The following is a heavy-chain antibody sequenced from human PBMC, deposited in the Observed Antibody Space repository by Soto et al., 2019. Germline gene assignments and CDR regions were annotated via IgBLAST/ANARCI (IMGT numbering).Heavy chain of an antibody. CDR1: GNTFTNFG. CDR3: ARVIPGAEAWFDP. CDR2: ISAYTDDP. V-gene: IGHV1-18*01. D-gene: IGHD2-2*01. Sequence: QGQLVQSGAEVKKPGASVKVSCTASGNTFTNFGVTWVRQAPGQGLEWMGWISAYTDDPNYAQKFQGRVTMTIDTSTSTAYLDLRSVTSDDTAVYSCARVIPGAEAWFDPWGQGTLVTVSS. J-gene: IGHJ5*02.